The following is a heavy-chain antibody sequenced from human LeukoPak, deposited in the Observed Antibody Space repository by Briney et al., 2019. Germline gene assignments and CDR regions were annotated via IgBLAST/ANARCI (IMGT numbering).Heavy chain of an antibody. J-gene: IGHJ4*02. CDR2: IIPILGIA. V-gene: IGHV1-69*04. D-gene: IGHD1-26*01. CDR3: ARGGPPGSYQLDY. CDR1: GGTFSSYA. Sequence: SVTVSCKASGGTFSSYAISWVRQAPGQGLEWMGRIIPILGIANYAQKFQDRVTITADKSTSTAYMELSSLRSEDTAVYYCARGGPPGSYQLDYWGQGTLVTVSS.